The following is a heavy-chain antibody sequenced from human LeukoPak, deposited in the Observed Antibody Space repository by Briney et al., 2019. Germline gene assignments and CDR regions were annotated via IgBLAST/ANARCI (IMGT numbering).Heavy chain of an antibody. CDR3: ARVARSSSADYYYYMDV. V-gene: IGHV4-59*11. Sequence: SETLSLTCTVSGGSISSHYWSWMREPPGKGLEWIRYIYYSGSTNYNPSLKSRVTISVDTSKNQFSLKLSSVTAADTAVYYSARVARSSSADYYYYMDVWGKGTTVTVSS. CDR1: GGSISSHY. J-gene: IGHJ6*03. CDR2: IYYSGST. D-gene: IGHD6-6*01.